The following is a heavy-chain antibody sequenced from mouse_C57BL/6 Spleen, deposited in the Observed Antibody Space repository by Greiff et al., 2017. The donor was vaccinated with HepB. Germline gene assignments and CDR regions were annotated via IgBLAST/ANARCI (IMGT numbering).Heavy chain of an antibody. CDR1: GYTFTSYW. D-gene: IGHD2-4*01. J-gene: IGHJ3*01. Sequence: QVQLQQSGTELVKPGASVKLSCKASGYTFTSYWMHWVKQRPGQGLEWIGNINPSNGGTNYNEKFKSKATLTVDKSSSTAYMQLSSLTSEDSAVYYCARSATMITAWFAYWGQGTLVTVSA. CDR3: ARSATMITAWFAY. V-gene: IGHV1-53*01. CDR2: INPSNGGT.